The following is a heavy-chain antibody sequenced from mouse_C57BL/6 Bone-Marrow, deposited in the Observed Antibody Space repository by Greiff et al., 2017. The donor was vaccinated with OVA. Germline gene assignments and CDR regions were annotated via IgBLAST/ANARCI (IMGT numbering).Heavy chain of an antibody. CDR2: ISNGGGST. V-gene: IGHV5-12*01. CDR3: ARHDHGSFAMDY. D-gene: IGHD1-1*01. CDR1: GFTFSDYY. Sequence: DVQLVESGGGLVQPGGSLKLSCAASGFTFSDYYMYWVRQTPEKRLEWVAYISNGGGSTYYPDTVKGRFTISRDNAKNTLYLQMSRLKSEDTAMYYCARHDHGSFAMDYWGQGTSVTVSS. J-gene: IGHJ4*01.